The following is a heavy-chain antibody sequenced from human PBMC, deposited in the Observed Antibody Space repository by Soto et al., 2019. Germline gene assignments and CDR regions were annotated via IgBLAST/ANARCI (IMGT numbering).Heavy chain of an antibody. Sequence: VQLLQSGGGLAQPGGSLRLSCAASGFTFRSYAMSWVRQAPGKGLEWVSGLSGSGATTSYADSVKGRFTISRDNSRNIMYLQMSSLRSEDTAVYYCAKDWMTSYQLPNLLDKWGQGTLVTVSS. CDR3: AKDWMTSYQLPNLLDK. CDR2: LSGSGATT. D-gene: IGHD2-2*01. CDR1: GFTFRSYA. J-gene: IGHJ4*02. V-gene: IGHV3-23*01.